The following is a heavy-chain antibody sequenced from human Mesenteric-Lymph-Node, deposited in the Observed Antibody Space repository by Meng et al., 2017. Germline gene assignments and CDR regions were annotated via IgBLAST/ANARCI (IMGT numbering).Heavy chain of an antibody. Sequence: QLRDAGPSLLTPPEHLSPTCTVSRGSSASVGKYWSWIRHRPGKVLEWIGYIHHTGSPYYNPSLKSQVTISVDTSKNHFSLELNSMTGADTAVYYCARALGGVVAEYFDFWGQGTLVTVSS. V-gene: IGHV4-31*01. CDR3: ARALGGVVAEYFDF. J-gene: IGHJ4*02. D-gene: IGHD2-15*01. CDR1: RGSSASVGKY. CDR2: IHHTGSP.